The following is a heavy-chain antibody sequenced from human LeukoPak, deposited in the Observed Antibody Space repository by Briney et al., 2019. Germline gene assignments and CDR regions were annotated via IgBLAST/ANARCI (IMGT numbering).Heavy chain of an antibody. CDR2: ISTSVSTI. CDR1: GFTFNSYE. D-gene: IGHD6-13*01. CDR3: AREGGYSSSWYEVYHFAY. V-gene: IGHV3-48*03. J-gene: IGHJ4*02. Sequence: GGSLRLSCAASGFTFNSYEMNWVRQAPGKGLEWVSYISTSVSTIYYADSAQGRFTISRDNAKNSLYLQMNSLRDEDTAVYYCAREGGYSSSWYEVYHFAYCGQGCLATVS.